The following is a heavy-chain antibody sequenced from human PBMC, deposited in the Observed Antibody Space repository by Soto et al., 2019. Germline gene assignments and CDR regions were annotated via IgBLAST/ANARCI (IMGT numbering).Heavy chain of an antibody. CDR2: IIPILGTA. CDR1: GGTFSSYA. J-gene: IGHJ4*02. CDR3: ARGSAAGIGY. D-gene: IGHD6-13*01. V-gene: IGHV1-69*01. Sequence: QVQLVQSGAEVKKPGSSVKVSCKASGGTFSSYAISWVRQAPGQGLEWMGGIIPILGTANYAQKFQGRVTITADEATSTADRELSSRRPEDTAVDYCARGSAAGIGYWGQGTLVTVSS.